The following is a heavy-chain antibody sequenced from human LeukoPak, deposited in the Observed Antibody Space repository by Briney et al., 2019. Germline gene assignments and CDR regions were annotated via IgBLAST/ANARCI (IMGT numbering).Heavy chain of an antibody. V-gene: IGHV1-2*06. J-gene: IGHJ3*02. CDR3: AGEDNSSGYRPFDI. D-gene: IGHD3-22*01. CDR1: GYTFTSYG. Sequence: ASGKVSCKASGYTFTSYGISWVRQAPGQGLEWMGRINPNNGGTNYAQKFQGRVTMTRDMSMSTAYMELSRLRSVDTAVYYCAGEDNSSGYRPFDIWGQGTMVTVPS. CDR2: INPNNGGT.